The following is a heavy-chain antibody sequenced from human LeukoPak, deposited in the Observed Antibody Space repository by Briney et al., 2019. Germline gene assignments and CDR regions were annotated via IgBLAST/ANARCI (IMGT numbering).Heavy chain of an antibody. J-gene: IGHJ4*02. CDR3: AKVQGSYIEYFDY. CDR2: ITWNSATL. V-gene: IGHV3-9*01. Sequence: QSGGSLRLSCAASGFIFDDYAMHWVRQAPGKGLEWVSGITWNSATLGYADSVKGRFTISRDNSKNTLYLQMNSLRAEDTAVYYCAKVQGSYIEYFDYWGQGTLVTVSS. CDR1: GFIFDDYA. D-gene: IGHD1-26*01.